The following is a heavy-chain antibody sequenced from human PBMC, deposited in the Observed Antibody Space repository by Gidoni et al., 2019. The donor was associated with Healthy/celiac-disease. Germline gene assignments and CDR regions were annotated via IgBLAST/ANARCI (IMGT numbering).Heavy chain of an antibody. CDR3: AKAGGGRRDYYYYGMDV. V-gene: IGHV3-9*01. CDR2: ISWNSGSI. CDR1: GFTFDDYS. J-gene: IGHJ6*02. Sequence: EVQLVESGGGLVQPGRSLRLSCAASGFTFDDYSMPWVRQAPGKGLEWVSGISWNSGSIGYADSVKGRFTISRDNAKNSLYLQMNSLRAEDTALYYCAKAGGGRRDYYYYGMDVWGQGTTVTVSS. D-gene: IGHD3-16*01.